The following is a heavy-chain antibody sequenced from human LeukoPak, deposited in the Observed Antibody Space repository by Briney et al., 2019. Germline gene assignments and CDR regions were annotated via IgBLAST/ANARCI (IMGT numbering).Heavy chain of an antibody. CDR3: AKGGLLVASFDY. V-gene: IGHV3-74*01. D-gene: IGHD5-12*01. CDR2: INSDGSST. J-gene: IGHJ4*02. Sequence: GGSLRLSCAASGFTFSSYAMHWVRQAPGKGLVWVSRINSDGSSTSYADSVKGRFTISRDNAKNTLYLQMNSLRAEDTAVYYCAKGGLLVASFDYWGQGTLVTVSS. CDR1: GFTFSSYA.